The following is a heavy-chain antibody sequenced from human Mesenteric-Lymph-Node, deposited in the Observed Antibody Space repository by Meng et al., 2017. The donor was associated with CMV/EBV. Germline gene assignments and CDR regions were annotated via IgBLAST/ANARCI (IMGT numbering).Heavy chain of an antibody. D-gene: IGHD3-16*01. CDR3: ARHQRWLKSEGGFNY. J-gene: IGHJ4*02. CDR2: INHSGST. V-gene: IGHV4-34*01. CDR1: AAASRGDY. Sequence: VHLTQAAGVRLDPPATLPPPSAVYAAASRGDYCSCTRHPPGRELEWIGEINHSGSTNYNPSLMSRVTISVDTSKNQFSLKLSSLTAADTAVYYCARHQRWLKSEGGFNYWGQGTLVTVSS.